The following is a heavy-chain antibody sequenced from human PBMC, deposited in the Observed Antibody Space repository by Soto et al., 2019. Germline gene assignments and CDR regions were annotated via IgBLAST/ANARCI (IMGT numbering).Heavy chain of an antibody. CDR3: ARIVVSVGVATLFDY. D-gene: IGHD3-16*01. CDR1: GFSLSNDRMG. V-gene: IGHV2-26*01. CDR2: IFSNDEK. Sequence: QVTLKESGPVLVKPTETLTLTCTVSGFSLSNDRMGVSGIRQPPGKALEWLAHIFSNDEKSYSTFLNSRLTSSDDTSKSQVVLTMTNMDPVVTASYCCARIVVSVGVATLFDYWGQGTLVTVSS. J-gene: IGHJ4*02.